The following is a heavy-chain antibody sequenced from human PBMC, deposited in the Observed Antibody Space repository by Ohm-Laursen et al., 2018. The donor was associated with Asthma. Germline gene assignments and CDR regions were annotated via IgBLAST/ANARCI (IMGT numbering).Heavy chain of an antibody. CDR1: GGSISSYY. J-gene: IGHJ6*02. Sequence: TLSLTCTVSGGSISSYYWSWIRQPPGKGLEWIGYIYYSGSTNYNPSLKSRVTISVDTSKNQFSLKLSSVTAADTAVYYCARVVVESGYLEEYYYYYGMDVWGQGTTVTVSS. CDR2: IYYSGST. V-gene: IGHV4-59*01. CDR3: ARVVVESGYLEEYYYYYGMDV. D-gene: IGHD2-15*01.